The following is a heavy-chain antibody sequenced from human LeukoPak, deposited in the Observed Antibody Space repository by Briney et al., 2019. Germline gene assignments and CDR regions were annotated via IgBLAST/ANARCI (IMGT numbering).Heavy chain of an antibody. J-gene: IGHJ4*02. CDR1: GFSLSTSGVG. CDR3: AHRLDDFWSGYYPQQDFDY. V-gene: IGHV2-5*01. CDR2: IYWNDDK. D-gene: IGHD3-3*01. Sequence: SGPTLVNPTQTLTLTCTFSGFSLSTSGVGVGWIRQPPGKALEWLALIYWNDDKRYSPSLKSRLTITKDTSKNQVVLAMTNMDPVDTATYYCAHRLDDFWSGYYPQQDFDYWGQGTLVTVSS.